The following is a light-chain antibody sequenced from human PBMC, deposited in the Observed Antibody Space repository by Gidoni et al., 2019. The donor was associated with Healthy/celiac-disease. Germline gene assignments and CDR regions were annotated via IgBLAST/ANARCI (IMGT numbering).Light chain of an antibody. CDR1: SSDVGSYNL. CDR2: EVS. V-gene: IGLV2-23*02. CDR3: CSYAGSSTYV. Sequence: QSALPQPASVPRSPGKSITLSCTGTSSDVGSYNLVPWYQQHPGKAPKLMIYEVSKRPSGISNRFSGSKSGNTASRTISGLQAEDEADYYCCSYAGSSTYVFGTGTKVTVL. J-gene: IGLJ1*01.